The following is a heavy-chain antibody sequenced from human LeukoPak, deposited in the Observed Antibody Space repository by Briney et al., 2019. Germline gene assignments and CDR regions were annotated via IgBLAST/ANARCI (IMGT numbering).Heavy chain of an antibody. CDR2: ISGGGERT. J-gene: IGHJ5*02. Sequence: GGSLRLSCAASGIVFSNTAMNCARQSPGRGLEWLSAISGGGERTFYADSVKGRFTISRDNSRNTLYLQMNNLRVDDTATYYCGKDGGQYSSGPEFDPRGQGALVIVSS. CDR3: GKDGGQYSSGPEFDP. V-gene: IGHV3-23*01. D-gene: IGHD6-19*01. CDR1: GIVFSNTA.